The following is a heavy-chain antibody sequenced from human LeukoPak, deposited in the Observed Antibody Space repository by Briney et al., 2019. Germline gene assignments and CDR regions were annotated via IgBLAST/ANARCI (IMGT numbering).Heavy chain of an antibody. D-gene: IGHD3-16*01. CDR3: ARYGTWFDP. V-gene: IGHV4-59*08. CDR1: GGSISSYY. Sequence: SETLSLTCTVSGGSISSYYWSWIRQPPGKGLEWIGYICYSGGTNYNPSLKSRVTILVDTSKNQFSLRLSSVTAADTAVYYCARYGTWFDPWGQGALVTVSS. J-gene: IGHJ5*02. CDR2: ICYSGGT.